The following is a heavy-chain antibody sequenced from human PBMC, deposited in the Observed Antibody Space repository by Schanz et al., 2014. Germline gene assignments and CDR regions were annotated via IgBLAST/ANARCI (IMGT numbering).Heavy chain of an antibody. CDR2: IIPILGIA. V-gene: IGHV1-69*09. J-gene: IGHJ4*02. D-gene: IGHD2-21*01. CDR1: GYTFTSHG. Sequence: QVQLLQSGAEVKKPGASVKVSCKASGYTFTSHGISWVRQAPGQGLEWMGRIIPILGIANYAQKFQGRVTITADKSTFTAYMDVSSLRSEDTAVYYCARDRLECGAECYSVEVFEIWGQGTLVIVSS. CDR3: ARDRLECGAECYSVEVFEI.